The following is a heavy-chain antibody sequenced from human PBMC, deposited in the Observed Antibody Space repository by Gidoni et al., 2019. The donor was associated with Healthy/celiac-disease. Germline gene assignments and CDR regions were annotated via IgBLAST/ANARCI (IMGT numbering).Heavy chain of an antibody. D-gene: IGHD3-10*01. V-gene: IGHV5-51*01. CDR3: ARLLGEQPRDHYYYGMDV. CDR1: GYSFTSYW. J-gene: IGHJ6*02. CDR2: IYPGDSGT. Sequence: EVQLVQPGAEVKKPGESLKISCKGSGYSFTSYWIGWVRQMPGKGLEWMGIIYPGDSGTRYSPSFQGQVTISADKAISTAYLQWSSLKASDTAMYYCARLLGEQPRDHYYYGMDVWGQGTTVTVSS.